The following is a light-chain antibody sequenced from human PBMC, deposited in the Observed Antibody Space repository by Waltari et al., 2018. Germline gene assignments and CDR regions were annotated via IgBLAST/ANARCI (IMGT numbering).Light chain of an antibody. CDR1: RSNIGRST. CDR3: STWDDSLNNLV. Sequence: QSVLTQPPSVSGTPGQRVTIYCSGTRSNIGRSTMNWYRQVPGTTPKLLIFSNHLRPAGVPDRLSASKSGTSASLIISGLQSEDKGTYYCSTWDDSLNNLVFGGGTKLTVL. J-gene: IGLJ2*01. CDR2: SNH. V-gene: IGLV1-44*01.